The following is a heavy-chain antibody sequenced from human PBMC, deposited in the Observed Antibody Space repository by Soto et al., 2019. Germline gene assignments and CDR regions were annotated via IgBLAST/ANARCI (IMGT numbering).Heavy chain of an antibody. V-gene: IGHV1-18*01. CDR3: ATRDDSSGYYLSGAFDI. CDR1: GYTFTSYG. J-gene: IGHJ3*02. D-gene: IGHD3-22*01. CDR2: ISAYNGST. Sequence: GASVKVSCKASGYTFTSYGISWVRQAPGQGLEWMGWISAYNGSTNYAQKLQGRVTMTTDTSTSTAYMELRSLRSDDTAVYYCATRDDSSGYYLSGAFDIWGQGTMVTVSS.